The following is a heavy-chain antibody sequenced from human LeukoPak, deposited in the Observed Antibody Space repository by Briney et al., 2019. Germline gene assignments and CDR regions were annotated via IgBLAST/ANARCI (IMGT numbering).Heavy chain of an antibody. CDR1: GFTFRTCG. Sequence: GGSLRLSCETSGFTFRTCGVHWVRQAPGKGLEWVALMSSDAIKTYYADSVKGRFSISRDSSKDTLYLQMNSLRAEDTAMFYCARIGYSSSSFDYWGQGTLVTVSS. CDR2: MSSDAIKT. J-gene: IGHJ4*02. CDR3: ARIGYSSSSFDY. D-gene: IGHD6-13*01. V-gene: IGHV3-30*04.